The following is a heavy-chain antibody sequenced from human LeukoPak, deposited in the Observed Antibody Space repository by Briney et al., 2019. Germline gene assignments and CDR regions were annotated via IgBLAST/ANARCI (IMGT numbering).Heavy chain of an antibody. CDR2: IIPIFGTA. D-gene: IGHD1-26*01. CDR3: ARGTSRGKIDY. Sequence: SVKVSCKASGGTFSSYAISWVRQAPGQGLEWMGGIIPIFGTANYAQKFQGRVTITADESTSTAYMELSSLRSEDTAVYYCARGTSRGKIDYWGQGTLVTVSS. V-gene: IGHV1-69*01. J-gene: IGHJ4*02. CDR1: GGTFSSYA.